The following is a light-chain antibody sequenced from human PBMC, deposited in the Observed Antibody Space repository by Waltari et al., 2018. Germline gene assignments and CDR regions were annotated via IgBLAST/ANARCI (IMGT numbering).Light chain of an antibody. CDR1: SSDVGSYNL. V-gene: IGLV2-23*02. CDR2: EVS. J-gene: IGLJ1*01. CDR3: CSYAGRSTLEV. Sequence: QSALTQPASVSGSPGQSITISCPGTSSDVGSYNLFSWYQQHPGKAPKLMIFEVSKRPSGVSNRFSGSKSGNTASLTISGLQAEDEADYYCCSYAGRSTLEVFGTGTKVTVL.